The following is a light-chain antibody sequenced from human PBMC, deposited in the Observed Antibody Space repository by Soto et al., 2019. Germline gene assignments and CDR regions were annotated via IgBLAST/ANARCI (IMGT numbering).Light chain of an antibody. CDR3: QNWGTGIQV. V-gene: IGLV4-69*01. Sequence: QPVLTQSPSASASLGASVTLTCTLSSGHSSYAIAWHQQQPEQGARYLMKINSDGSHRKGDGIPDRFSGSSYGAERYLTIARLQSEDEADFYCQNWGTGIQVFGGGTKLTVL. CDR1: SGHSSYA. CDR2: INSDGSH. J-gene: IGLJ2*01.